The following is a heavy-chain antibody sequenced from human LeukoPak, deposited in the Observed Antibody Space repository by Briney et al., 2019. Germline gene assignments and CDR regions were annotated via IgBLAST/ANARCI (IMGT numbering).Heavy chain of an antibody. Sequence: ASVKVSCKASGGTFSSYAISWVRQAPGQGLEWMGRINPNSGGTNYAQKFQGRVTMTRDTSISTAYMELSRLRSDDTAVYYCAVLTNDYDDYWGQGTLVTVS. V-gene: IGHV1-2*06. D-gene: IGHD2-8*01. J-gene: IGHJ4*02. CDR1: GGTFSSYA. CDR3: AVLTNDYDDY. CDR2: INPNSGGT.